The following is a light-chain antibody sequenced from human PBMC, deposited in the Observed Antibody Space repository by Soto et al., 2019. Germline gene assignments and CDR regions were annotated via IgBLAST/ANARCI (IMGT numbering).Light chain of an antibody. CDR1: QSVSSTD. CDR2: GAS. V-gene: IGKV3-20*01. CDR3: PQCGNSART. J-gene: IGKJ1*01. Sequence: EIVLTQSPGTLSLSPGERATLSCRASQSVSSTDWVWYQQKPGQAPRLLIYGASSGATGIPDRFSGTGSGTDFTLTISRLEPEDVAVYYCPQCGNSARTFGQGTEV.